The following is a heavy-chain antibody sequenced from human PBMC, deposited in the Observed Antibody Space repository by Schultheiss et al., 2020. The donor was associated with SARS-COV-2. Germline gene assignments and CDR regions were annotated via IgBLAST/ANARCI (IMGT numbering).Heavy chain of an antibody. CDR1: GFTFSSYG. CDR2: ISYDGSNK. D-gene: IGHD2-2*03. CDR3: AREGIGYCSSTSCSED. J-gene: IGHJ4*02. Sequence: GESLKISCAASGFTFSSYGMHWVRQAPGKGLEWVAVISYDGSNKYYADSVKGRFTISRDNAKNSLYLQMNSLRAEDTAVYYCAREGIGYCSSTSCSEDWGQGTLVTVSS. V-gene: IGHV3-30*03.